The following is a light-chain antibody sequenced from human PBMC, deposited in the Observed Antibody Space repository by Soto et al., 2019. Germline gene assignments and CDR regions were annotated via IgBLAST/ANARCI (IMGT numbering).Light chain of an antibody. J-gene: IGKJ1*01. CDR3: QQYSSSLWT. Sequence: EIVLTQSPGTLSLSPGERATLFCTASQSVSSSYLTWYQQKPGQAPRLLISGASNRATGIPDRFSGSGSGTDFTLTISSVEPEDFAVYYCQQYSSSLWTFGQGTKVDIK. CDR1: QSVSSSY. CDR2: GAS. V-gene: IGKV3-20*01.